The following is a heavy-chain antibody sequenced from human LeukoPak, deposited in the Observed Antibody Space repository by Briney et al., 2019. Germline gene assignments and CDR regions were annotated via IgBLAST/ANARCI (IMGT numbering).Heavy chain of an antibody. J-gene: IGHJ3*02. CDR2: INHSGST. D-gene: IGHD2-2*01. V-gene: IGHV4-34*01. CDR3: ASLWPHQLSAFDI. Sequence: PSETLSLTCAVYGGSFSGYYWSWIRQPPGKGLEWIGEINHSGSTNYNPSLKSRVTISVDTPKNQFSLKLSSVTAADTAVYYCASLWPHQLSAFDIWGQGTLVTVSS. CDR1: GGSFSGYY.